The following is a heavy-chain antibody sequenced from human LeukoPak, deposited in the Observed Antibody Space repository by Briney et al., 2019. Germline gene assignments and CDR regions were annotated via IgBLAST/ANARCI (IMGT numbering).Heavy chain of an antibody. CDR1: GGSISSYY. CDR3: ARHYYDSSGYYYAFDY. V-gene: IGHV4-59*08. Sequence: PSETLSLTCTVSGGSISSYYWSWIRQPPGKGLEWIGYIYYSGSTNYNPSLKSRVNISVDTSKNQFSLKLSSVTAADTAVYYCARHYYDSSGYYYAFDYWGQGTLVTVSS. D-gene: IGHD3-22*01. CDR2: IYYSGST. J-gene: IGHJ4*02.